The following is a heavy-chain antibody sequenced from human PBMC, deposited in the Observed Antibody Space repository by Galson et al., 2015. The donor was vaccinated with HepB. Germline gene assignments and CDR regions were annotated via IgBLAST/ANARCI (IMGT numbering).Heavy chain of an antibody. J-gene: IGHJ6*02. D-gene: IGHD2-15*01. CDR3: ARDPEGDRYCSGGSCYSWYYYYYGIDV. CDR2: ISSSSSTI. Sequence: SLRLSCAASGFTFSSYSMNWVRQAPGKGLEWVSYISSSSSTIYYADSVKGRFTISRDNAKNSLYLQMNSLRDEDTAVYYCARDPEGDRYCSGGSCYSWYYYYYGIDVWGQGTTVTVSS. V-gene: IGHV3-48*02. CDR1: GFTFSSYS.